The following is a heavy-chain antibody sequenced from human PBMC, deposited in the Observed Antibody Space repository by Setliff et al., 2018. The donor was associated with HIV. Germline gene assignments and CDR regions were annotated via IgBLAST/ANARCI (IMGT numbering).Heavy chain of an antibody. J-gene: IGHJ2*01. V-gene: IGHV4-39*07. D-gene: IGHD4-17*01. CDR2: MYYSGRT. CDR3: ATSLNGDSEPWYFDF. Sequence: SETLSLTCTVSGGSISSNNYYWGWIRQPPGKGLEWIGTMYYSGRTYYNRSLKSRVTISVDTSKNQLSLNLKSVTAADTAVYYCATSLNGDSEPWYFDFWGRGSLVTVSS. CDR1: GGSISSNNYY.